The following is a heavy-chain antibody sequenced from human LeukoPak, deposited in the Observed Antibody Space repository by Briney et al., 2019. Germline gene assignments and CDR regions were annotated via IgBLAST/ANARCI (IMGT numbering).Heavy chain of an antibody. Sequence: GASVKVSCKASGYTFSTYDMSWVRQAPGKGLEWVSAISGSGGSTFYADSVKGRFTISRDNSKNTLYLQMNSLTAEDTALYYCAKDIRRGYNFGYDQFAYRGQGTLVTVSS. J-gene: IGHJ4*02. CDR3: AKDIRRGYNFGYDQFAY. CDR2: ISGSGGST. V-gene: IGHV3-23*01. CDR1: GYTFSTYD. D-gene: IGHD5-18*01.